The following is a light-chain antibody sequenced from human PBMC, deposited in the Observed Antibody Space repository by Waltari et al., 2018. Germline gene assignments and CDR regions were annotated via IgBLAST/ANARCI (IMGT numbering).Light chain of an antibody. CDR2: EAS. CDR1: QSVYNF. J-gene: IGKJ4*01. V-gene: IGKV3-11*01. CDR3: QQRANWPPLT. Sequence: EVVLTQSPATLSLSPGERATLSCRASQSVYNFLAWYQQKPGQAPRLLIYEASQRATGIPARFSGSGSGTDFTLTISNLEPEDVAVYYCQQRANWPPLTFGGGTKVVIK.